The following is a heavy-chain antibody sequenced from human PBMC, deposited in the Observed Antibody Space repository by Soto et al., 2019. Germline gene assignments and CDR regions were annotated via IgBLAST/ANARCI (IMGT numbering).Heavy chain of an antibody. J-gene: IGHJ2*01. CDR3: ARLEQQLVDYWYLDF. CDR1: GGTFSSNA. CDR2: IVPMFGVS. V-gene: IGHV1-69*12. Sequence: QVQLVQSGAAVRKPGSSVTVSCKASGGTFSSNAIVWVRQAPGQGLEWMGGIVPMFGVSKNAQKFQGRVTITADESTRTAYMKLSSLRSDDTAVYYCARLEQQLVDYWYLDFWGRGTLVTVSS. D-gene: IGHD6-13*01.